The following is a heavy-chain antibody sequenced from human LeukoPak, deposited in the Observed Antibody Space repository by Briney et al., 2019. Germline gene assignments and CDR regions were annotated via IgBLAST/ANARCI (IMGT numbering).Heavy chain of an antibody. CDR2: INPNGGGT. J-gene: IGHJ4*02. V-gene: IGHV1-2*02. CDR3: ARDRAPVDY. CDR1: GYSFAGHY. D-gene: IGHD3-10*01. Sequence: ASVEVSCKSSGYSFAGHYLHWVRQAPGQGLEWIGWINPNGGGTNYAQKFQGRVTMTRDTSISTAYMELSRLRSDDTAVYYCARDRAPVDYWGQGTLVTVSS.